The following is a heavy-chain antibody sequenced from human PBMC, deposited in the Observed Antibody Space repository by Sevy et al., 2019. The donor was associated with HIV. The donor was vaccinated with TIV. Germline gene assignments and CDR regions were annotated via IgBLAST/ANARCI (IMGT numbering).Heavy chain of an antibody. J-gene: IGHJ4*02. D-gene: IGHD6-19*01. V-gene: IGHV1-69*13. CDR2: IIPILGTG. CDR3: AGGGSNGWYYFDY. CDR1: GSTFSSYG. Sequence: ASVKVSCKASGSTFSSYGISWVRQAPGQGLEWMGGIIPILGTGNYAQKFQGRVTITADESTKTAYMELSSLRSEDTAVYYCAGGGSNGWYYFDYWGQETLVTVSS.